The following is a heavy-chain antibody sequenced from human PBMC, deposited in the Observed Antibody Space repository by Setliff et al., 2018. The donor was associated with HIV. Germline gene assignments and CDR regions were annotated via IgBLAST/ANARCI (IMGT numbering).Heavy chain of an antibody. J-gene: IGHJ4*02. Sequence: GGSLRLSCAASGFTFSSYAMSWVRQAPGKGLEWVSAISGSSSTIYYADSVKGRFTISRDNAKNSLYLQMNSLRAEDTAVYYCARGPLKEQQLVLYAYYFDYWGQGTLVTVSS. V-gene: IGHV3-48*04. CDR2: ISGSSSTI. D-gene: IGHD6-13*01. CDR1: GFTFSSYA. CDR3: ARGPLKEQQLVLYAYYFDY.